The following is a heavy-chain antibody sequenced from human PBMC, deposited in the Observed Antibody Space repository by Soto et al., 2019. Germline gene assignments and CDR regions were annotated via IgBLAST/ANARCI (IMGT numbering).Heavy chain of an antibody. CDR1: GFTFSSYA. D-gene: IGHD3-3*01. V-gene: IGHV3-23*01. CDR2: ISGSGGGT. CDR3: AKDQPGDYDFWSGYPYYFDY. Sequence: EVQLLESGGGLVQPGGSLRLSCAASGFTFSSYAMSWVRQAPGKGLEWVSAISGSGGGTYYADSVKGRFTISRDNDKNPLYRQLNRLRAEDTAVYYCAKDQPGDYDFWSGYPYYFDYWGQGTLVTVSS. J-gene: IGHJ4*02.